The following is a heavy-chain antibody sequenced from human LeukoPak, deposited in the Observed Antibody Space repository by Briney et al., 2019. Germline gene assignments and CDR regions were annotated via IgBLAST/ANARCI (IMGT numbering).Heavy chain of an antibody. J-gene: IGHJ2*01. CDR3: AKEFRIAWYFDL. CDR2: ISGSGDST. CDR1: GFTFSSYA. D-gene: IGHD2-21*01. V-gene: IGHV3-23*01. Sequence: GGSLRLSCAASGFTFSSYAMTWVRQAPGKGLDWVSAISGSGDSTYYADSVKGRFTISRDNSRNTLYLQMNSLRAEDTAVYYCAKEFRIAWYFDLWGRGTLVTVSS.